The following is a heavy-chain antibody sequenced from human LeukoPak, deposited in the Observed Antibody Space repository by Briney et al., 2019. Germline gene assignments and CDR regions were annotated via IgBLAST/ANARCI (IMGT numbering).Heavy chain of an antibody. Sequence: GGSLRLSCAASGFTFSNYEMHWVRQAPGKGLEWVSYISSSGSDIYYADSVKGRFTISRDNAKNSLYLQMNSLRAEDTAVYYCARVWLGSSWYGFDYWGQGTLVTVSS. J-gene: IGHJ4*02. CDR1: GFTFSNYE. D-gene: IGHD6-13*01. V-gene: IGHV3-48*03. CDR3: ARVWLGSSWYGFDY. CDR2: ISSSGSDI.